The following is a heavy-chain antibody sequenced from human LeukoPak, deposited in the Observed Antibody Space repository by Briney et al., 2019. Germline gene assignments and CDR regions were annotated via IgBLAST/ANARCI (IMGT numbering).Heavy chain of an antibody. V-gene: IGHV3-30*03. CDR3: ARDGDYYDSSGYYRYYFDY. D-gene: IGHD3-22*01. CDR2: ISYDGSNK. CDR1: GFTFSTYW. Sequence: GGSLRLSCATSGFTFSTYWMSWVRQAPGKGLEWVAVISYDGSNKYYADSVKGRFTISRDNSKNTLYLQMNSLRAEDTAVYYCARDGDYYDSSGYYRYYFDYWGQGTLVTVSS. J-gene: IGHJ4*02.